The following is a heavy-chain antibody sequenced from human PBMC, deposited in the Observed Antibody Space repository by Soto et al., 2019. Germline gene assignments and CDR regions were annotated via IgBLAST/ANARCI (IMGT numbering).Heavy chain of an antibody. CDR2: VYYSGST. V-gene: IGHV4-31*09. Sequence: SETLSLTCTVSGGSISSGGYYWSWIRQHPGKGLEWIGYVYYSGSTYYNPSLESRVTISVDKSKNQFSLKLMSLTAADTAVYYCGRLEGLATISYYFDYWGQGALVTVSS. CDR1: GGSISSGGYY. CDR3: GRLEGLATISYYFDY. J-gene: IGHJ4*02. D-gene: IGHD1-1*01.